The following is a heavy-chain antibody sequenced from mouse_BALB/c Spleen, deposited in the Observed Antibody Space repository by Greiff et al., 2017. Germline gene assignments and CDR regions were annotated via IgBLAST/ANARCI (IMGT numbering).Heavy chain of an antibody. CDR2: ISSGGST. CDR3: ARDGNTQAWFAY. D-gene: IGHD2-1*01. Sequence: EVKLMESGGGLVKPGGSLKLSCAASGFTFSSYAMSWVRQTPEKRLEWVASISSGGSTYYPDSVKGRFTISRDNARNILYLQMSSLRSEDTAMYYCARDGNTQAWFAYWGQGTLVTVSA. CDR1: GFTFSSYA. V-gene: IGHV5-6-5*01. J-gene: IGHJ3*01.